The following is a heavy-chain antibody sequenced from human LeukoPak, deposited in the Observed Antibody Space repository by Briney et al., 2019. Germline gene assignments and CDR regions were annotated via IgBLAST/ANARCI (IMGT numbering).Heavy chain of an antibody. CDR3: ARVRAAGSFDI. CDR1: GGSFSGYY. J-gene: IGHJ3*02. V-gene: IGHV4-34*01. Sequence: PSETLSLTCAVYGGSFSGYYWTWIHQPPGKGLEWIGEINHGGSTNYNPSLKSRVAISVDTSRNQFSLILTSVTAADTAVYFCARVRAAGSFDIWGQGTMVTVSS. CDR2: INHGGST.